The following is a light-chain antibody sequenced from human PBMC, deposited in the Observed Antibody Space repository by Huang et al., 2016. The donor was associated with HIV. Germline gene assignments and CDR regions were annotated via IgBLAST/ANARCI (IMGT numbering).Light chain of an antibody. CDR1: QSIGTY. J-gene: IGKJ4*01. V-gene: IGKV3-11*01. Sequence: EIVLTQSPVTLSLSPGDRATLLCRASQSIGTYLAWYQQKSGQAPRLLIYDVSNSAAGVPARFSASGSETDFTLTIASLDPDDFAIYHCQQRSKWPLTFGGGTKVEMK. CDR3: QQRSKWPLT. CDR2: DVS.